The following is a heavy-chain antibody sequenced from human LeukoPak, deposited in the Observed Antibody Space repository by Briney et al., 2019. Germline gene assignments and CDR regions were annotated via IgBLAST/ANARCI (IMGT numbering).Heavy chain of an antibody. D-gene: IGHD3-22*01. V-gene: IGHV3-23*01. CDR1: GFTFSSYA. J-gene: IGHJ4*02. CDR2: ISGSGGST. CDR3: ARHLAPSSGYLTLDY. Sequence: PGGSLRLSCAASGFTFSSYAMSWVRQAPGKGLEWVSAISGSGGSTYYADSVKGRFTISRDNSKNTLYLQMNSLRAEDTAVYYCARHLAPSSGYLTLDYWGQGTLVTVSS.